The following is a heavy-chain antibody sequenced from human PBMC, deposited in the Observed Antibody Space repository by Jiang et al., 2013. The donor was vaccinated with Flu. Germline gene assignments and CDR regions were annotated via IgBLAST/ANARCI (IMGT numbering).Heavy chain of an antibody. CDR3: ARDLPYIDELTTVTTGDQTGVPDY. CDR2: ISYDGSNK. J-gene: IGHJ4*02. V-gene: IGHV3-30*01. CDR1: GFTFSSYA. D-gene: IGHD4-17*01. Sequence: VQLLESGGGVVQPGRSLRLSCAASGFTFSSYAMHWVRQAPGKGLEWVAVISYDGSNKYYADSVKGRFTISRDNSKNTLYLQMNSLRAEDTAVYYCARDLPYIDELTTVTTGDQTGVPDYWGQGTLVTVSS.